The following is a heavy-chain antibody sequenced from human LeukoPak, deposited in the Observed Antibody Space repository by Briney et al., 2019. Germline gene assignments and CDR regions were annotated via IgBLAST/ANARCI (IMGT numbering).Heavy chain of an antibody. CDR3: AKDSGNRDNWFDP. D-gene: IGHD1-14*01. V-gene: IGHV3-23*01. J-gene: IGHJ5*02. CDR2: ISGSGAST. CDR1: GFAISSYA. Sequence: GGSLRLSCAASGFAISSYAMTWVRQAPGKGLEWVSDISGSGASTYYADSVKGRFTISRDNSKNTLYLQMNSLRAEDTAVYYCAKDSGNRDNWFDPWGQGTLVTVSS.